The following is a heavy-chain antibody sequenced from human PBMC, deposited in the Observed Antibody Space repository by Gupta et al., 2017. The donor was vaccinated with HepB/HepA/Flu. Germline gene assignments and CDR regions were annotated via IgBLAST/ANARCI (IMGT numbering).Heavy chain of an antibody. D-gene: IGHD6-19*01. Sequence: QVQLQQSGPGLAEPSQTLSLTCAISGDSFSSYCAAWNWIRPSPSRGLEWLGRTSYRSKWYNDYAVSVKSRITITPDTSKNQFSLQLNSVTPEDTAVYYCARAARRSGWYVSFDYWGQGPLVTVSS. CDR2: TSYRSKWYN. J-gene: IGHJ4*02. CDR3: ARAARRSGWYVSFDY. V-gene: IGHV6-1*01. CDR1: GDSFSSYCAA.